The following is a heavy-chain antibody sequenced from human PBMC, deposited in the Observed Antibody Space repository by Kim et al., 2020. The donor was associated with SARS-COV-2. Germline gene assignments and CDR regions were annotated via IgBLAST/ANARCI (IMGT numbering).Heavy chain of an antibody. Sequence: GGSLRLSCAASGFTFSSYSMNWVRQAPGKGLEWVSYISSSGSTIYYADSVKGRFTISRDNAKNSLYLQMNSLRDEDTAVYYCASDLFSYYDILTGGSYYYCIDVWGQGTTVTVSS. CDR2: ISSSGSTI. CDR1: GFTFSSYS. J-gene: IGHJ6*02. D-gene: IGHD3-9*01. CDR3: ASDLFSYYDILTGGSYYYCIDV. V-gene: IGHV3-48*02.